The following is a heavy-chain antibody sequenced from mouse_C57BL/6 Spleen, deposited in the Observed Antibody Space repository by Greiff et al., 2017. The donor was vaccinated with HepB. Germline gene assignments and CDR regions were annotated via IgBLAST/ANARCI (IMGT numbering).Heavy chain of an antibody. D-gene: IGHD2-1*01. CDR3: AREGIYYGHYVPYCDV. CDR1: GYSITSGYD. Sequence: EVQLQQSGPGMVKPSQSLSLTCTVTGYSITSGYDWHWIRHFPGNKLEWMGYISYSGSTNYNPSLKSRISITHDTSKNQFFLKLNSVTTEDTATYYCAREGIYYGHYVPYCDVWGTGTTVTVAS. V-gene: IGHV3-1*01. CDR2: ISYSGST. J-gene: IGHJ1*03.